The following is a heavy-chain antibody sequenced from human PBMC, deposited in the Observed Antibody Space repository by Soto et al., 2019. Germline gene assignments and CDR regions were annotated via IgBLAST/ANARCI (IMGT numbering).Heavy chain of an antibody. D-gene: IGHD3-10*01. CDR2: IYYSGST. CDR1: GGSISSYY. J-gene: IGHJ3*02. CDR3: ARDGEGSGSYYLDAFDI. Sequence: SETLSLTCTVSGGSISSYYWSWIRQPPGKGLEWIGYIYYSGSTNYNPSLKSRVTISVDTSKNQFSLKLSSVTAADTAVYYCARDGEGSGSYYLDAFDIWGQGTMVTASS. V-gene: IGHV4-59*01.